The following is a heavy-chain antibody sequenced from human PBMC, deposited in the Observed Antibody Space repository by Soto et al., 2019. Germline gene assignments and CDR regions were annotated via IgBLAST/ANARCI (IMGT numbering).Heavy chain of an antibody. CDR2: IIPIFGTA. D-gene: IGHD2-8*01. J-gene: IGHJ6*02. Sequence: SVKVSCKASGGTFSIYAISWVRQAPGQGLEWMGGIIPIFGTANYAQKFQGRVTITADESTSTAYMELRSLRSDDTAVYYCARDPYHVLMVNAPNLYGMDVWGQGTTVTVSS. CDR1: GGTFSIYA. V-gene: IGHV1-69*13. CDR3: ARDPYHVLMVNAPNLYGMDV.